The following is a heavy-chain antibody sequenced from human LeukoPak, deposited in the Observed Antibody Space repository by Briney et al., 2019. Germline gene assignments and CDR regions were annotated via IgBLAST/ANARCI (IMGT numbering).Heavy chain of an antibody. D-gene: IGHD2-21*01. CDR1: GFTFSTYG. V-gene: IGHV3-30*02. Sequence: GGSLRLSCAASGFTFSTYGMHWVRQAPGKGLEWVAFIQFDGTDEHYTDSVKGRFTISRDNSKHVLFLQMNSLRTEDTAIYYCAEDQKLQPFHYWGQGTLVTVSS. J-gene: IGHJ4*02. CDR3: AEDQKLQPFHY. CDR2: IQFDGTDE.